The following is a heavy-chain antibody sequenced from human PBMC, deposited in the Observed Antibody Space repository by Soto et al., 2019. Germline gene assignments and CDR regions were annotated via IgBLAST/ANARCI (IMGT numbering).Heavy chain of an antibody. D-gene: IGHD2-2*01. Sequence: SETLSLTCAVYGGSFSGYYWSWIRQPPGKGLEWIGEINHSGSTNYNPSLKSRVAISVDTSKNQFSLKLSSVTAADTAVYYCARGVGVVPAAIFVSYYGMDVWGQGTTVTVSS. V-gene: IGHV4-34*01. CDR3: ARGVGVVPAAIFVSYYGMDV. J-gene: IGHJ6*02. CDR1: GGSFSGYY. CDR2: INHSGST.